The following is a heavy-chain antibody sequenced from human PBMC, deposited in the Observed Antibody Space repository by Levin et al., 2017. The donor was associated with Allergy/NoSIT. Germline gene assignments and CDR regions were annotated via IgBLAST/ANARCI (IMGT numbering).Heavy chain of an antibody. Sequence: GGSLRLSCTASGFTFNNAWMSWVRQAPGKGLEWVGRIKSRTDGGTADYAAPVKGRFTISRDDSKNTLYLQMDSLKTEDTAVYYCTTDNPLYGDCLVDSDYWGQGILVTVSS. CDR2: IKSRTDGGTA. D-gene: IGHD4-17*01. CDR1: GFTFNNAW. CDR3: TTDNPLYGDCLVDSDY. J-gene: IGHJ4*02. V-gene: IGHV3-15*01.